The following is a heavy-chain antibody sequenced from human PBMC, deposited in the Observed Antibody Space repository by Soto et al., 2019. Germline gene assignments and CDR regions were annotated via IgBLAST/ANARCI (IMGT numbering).Heavy chain of an antibody. CDR2: ISYDGSNK. Sequence: QVQLVESGGGVVQPGRSLRLSCAASGFTFSSYGMHWVRQAPGKGLEWVAVISYDGSNKYYADSVKGRFTIARDSSKNTLFLHMSSLRAEDTAVYYCVKDGSSGWPYYYGLDVWGQGTSVTVSS. CDR3: VKDGSSGWPYYYGLDV. CDR1: GFTFSSYG. D-gene: IGHD6-19*01. J-gene: IGHJ6*02. V-gene: IGHV3-30*18.